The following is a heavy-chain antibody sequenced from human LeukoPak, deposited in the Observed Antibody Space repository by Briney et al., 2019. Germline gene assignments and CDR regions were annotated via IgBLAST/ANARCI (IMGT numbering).Heavy chain of an antibody. V-gene: IGHV3-11*06. D-gene: IGHD4-17*01. CDR2: ISPSSGYT. CDR3: AKDPRAYGDYVAHMDY. CDR1: GFTFSDYY. J-gene: IGHJ4*02. Sequence: NPGGSLRLSCAASGFTFSDYYMSWIRQAPGKGLEWLSYISPSSGYTPYADSVKGRFTISRDNAKNSLYLQMNSLRAGDTAVYYCAKDPRAYGDYVAHMDYWGQGTLVTVSS.